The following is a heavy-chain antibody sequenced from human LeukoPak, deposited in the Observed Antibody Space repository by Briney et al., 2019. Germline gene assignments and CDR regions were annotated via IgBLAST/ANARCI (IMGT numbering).Heavy chain of an antibody. CDR2: ISYDGSNK. V-gene: IGHV3-30*04. Sequence: PGGSLRLSGAASGFTYSSYAMHWVRQAPGKGLEWVAVISYDGSNKYYADSVKGRFTISRDNSKNTLYLQMNSLRAEVTAVYYCARGDDYGDYWGQGTLVTVSS. J-gene: IGHJ4*02. CDR1: GFTYSSYA. CDR3: ARGDDYGDY.